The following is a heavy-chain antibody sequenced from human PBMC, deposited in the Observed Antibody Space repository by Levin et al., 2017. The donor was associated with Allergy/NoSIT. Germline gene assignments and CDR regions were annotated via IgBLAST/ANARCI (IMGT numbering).Heavy chain of an antibody. Sequence: GGSLRLSCSAPEFTFSTYVIHWVRQAPGKGLEYVSGISSDGGAPHYADSVKGRFTISRDNSRNTVYLQMSSLRAEDTAVYYCVKEGHSSGHCGAFDIWGQGTLVTVS. J-gene: IGHJ3*02. CDR2: ISSDGGAP. D-gene: IGHD6-19*01. CDR3: VKEGHSSGHCGAFDI. CDR1: EFTFSTYV. V-gene: IGHV3-64D*06.